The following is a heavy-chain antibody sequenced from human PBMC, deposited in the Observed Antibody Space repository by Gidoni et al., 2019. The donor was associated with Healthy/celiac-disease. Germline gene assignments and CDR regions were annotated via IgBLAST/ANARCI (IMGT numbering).Heavy chain of an antibody. CDR3: ARVELSSSFAFDI. D-gene: IGHD6-6*01. CDR1: GVTFSSYP. J-gene: IGHJ3*02. V-gene: IGHV3-21*01. CDR2: ISSSSIYI. Sequence: EVQLVESGGGLVKPGGSLRLSCAASGVTFSSYPMNWVRQAQGKGLGWVSSISSSSIYIDYADSVKVRFTISRDNAKNSLYLQMHSLRAEDTAVYYCARVELSSSFAFDIWGQGTMVTVSS.